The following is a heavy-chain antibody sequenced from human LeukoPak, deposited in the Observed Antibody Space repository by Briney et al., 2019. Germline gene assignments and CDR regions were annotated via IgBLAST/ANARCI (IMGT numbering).Heavy chain of an antibody. Sequence: SETLSLTCAVYGGSFSGYYWSWIRQPPGKGLEWIGEINHSGSTNYNPSLKSRVTMSVDTSKNQFSLKLSSVTAADTAVYYCARDSSRWYFDYWGQGTLVTVSS. CDR1: GGSFSGYY. CDR3: ARDSSRWYFDY. D-gene: IGHD6-13*01. V-gene: IGHV4-34*01. CDR2: INHSGST. J-gene: IGHJ4*02.